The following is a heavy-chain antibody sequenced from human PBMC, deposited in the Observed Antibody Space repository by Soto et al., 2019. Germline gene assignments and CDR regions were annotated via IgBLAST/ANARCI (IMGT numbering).Heavy chain of an antibody. CDR1: GGTFSNDI. D-gene: IGHD5-12*01. Sequence: VQLVQSGAEVKKPGSSVKVSCESSGGTFSNDIITWVRQAPGQGLEWMGKIVLLLNIANYAQKFQGRVTITADKSTGTAYMELNSLTSEDTASYYCAKNSPIGSTFSGYDGIDSWGQGTLVTVSS. CDR3: AKNSPIGSTFSGYDGIDS. V-gene: IGHV1-69*02. CDR2: IVLLLNIA. J-gene: IGHJ4*02.